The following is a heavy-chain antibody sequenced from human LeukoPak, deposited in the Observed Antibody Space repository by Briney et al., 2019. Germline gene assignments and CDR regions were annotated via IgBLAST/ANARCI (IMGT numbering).Heavy chain of an antibody. CDR1: GGSISSSSYY. V-gene: IGHV4-39*02. CDR3: ARLGGYSYGYSGAFDI. Sequence: PSETLSLTCTVSGGSISSSSYYWGWIRQPPGKGLEWIGNIYYSGSTYYNPSLKSRVSISVDTSKKLFSLRLSSVTAADTAVYYCARLGGYSYGYSGAFDIWGQGTMVTVSS. D-gene: IGHD5-18*01. CDR2: IYYSGST. J-gene: IGHJ3*02.